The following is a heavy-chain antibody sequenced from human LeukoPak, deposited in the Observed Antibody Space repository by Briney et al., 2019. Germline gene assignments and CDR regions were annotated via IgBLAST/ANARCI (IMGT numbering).Heavy chain of an antibody. J-gene: IGHJ4*02. D-gene: IGHD3-3*01. CDR3: ARGSGYSRM. CDR1: GFFVSDNY. CDR2: IYSGGST. V-gene: IGHV3-66*01. Sequence: PGGSLRLSCTASGFFVSDNYMSWVRQAPGKGLEFVSVIYSGGSTYYAGSLQGRFTISRDSSKNTVYLQMNSLRGDDTEVYYCARGSGYSRMWGQGTLVTVSS.